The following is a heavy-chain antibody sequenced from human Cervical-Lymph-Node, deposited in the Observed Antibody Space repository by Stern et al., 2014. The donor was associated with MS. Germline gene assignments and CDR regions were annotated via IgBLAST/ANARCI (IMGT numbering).Heavy chain of an antibody. CDR2: MNPSSGNT. Sequence: VQLVESGAEVKKPGASVKVSCKASGYTFSSFDINWVRQATGQGLEWMAWMNPSSGNTGYPQKFQGRVTMTRNTSISTAYLELSGLRSEDTAVYYCARGWGFYGSGSYSTYWGQGTLVTVSS. J-gene: IGHJ4*02. D-gene: IGHD3-10*01. V-gene: IGHV1-8*01. CDR1: GYTFSSFD. CDR3: ARGWGFYGSGSYSTY.